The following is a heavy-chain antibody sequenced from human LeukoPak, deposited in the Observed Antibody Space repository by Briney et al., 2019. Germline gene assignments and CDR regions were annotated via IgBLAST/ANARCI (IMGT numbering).Heavy chain of an antibody. J-gene: IGHJ5*02. CDR3: ARVISYYNWFDP. Sequence: SETLSLTCNVSGVSLSSGTYYWTWIRQPAGKGLEWIGRIYTSGSTNYNPSLRSRVTISVDTSKNQFSLKLSSVTAAHTAVYYCARVISYYNWFDPWGQGTLVTVSS. V-gene: IGHV4-61*02. D-gene: IGHD3-10*01. CDR2: IYTSGST. CDR1: GVSLSSGTYY.